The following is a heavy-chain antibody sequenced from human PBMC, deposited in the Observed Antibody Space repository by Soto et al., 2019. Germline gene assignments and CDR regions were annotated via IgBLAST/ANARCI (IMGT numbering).Heavy chain of an antibody. V-gene: IGHV3-7*04. CDR1: GFTFSTYW. CDR2: IKPDGSEK. CDR3: ARGDYYDSSGPFSDAFDI. D-gene: IGHD3-22*01. Sequence: TGGSLRLSCAASGFTFSTYWMSWVRQAQGKWLEWVANIKPDGSEKWYVDSVKGRFTISRDNAKNSLYLQMNSLRAEDTAMYYCARGDYYDSSGPFSDAFDIWGQGTMVTVSS. J-gene: IGHJ3*02.